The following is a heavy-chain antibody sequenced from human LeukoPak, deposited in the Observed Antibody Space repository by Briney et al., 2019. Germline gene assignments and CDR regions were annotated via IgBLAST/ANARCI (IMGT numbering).Heavy chain of an antibody. D-gene: IGHD2-15*01. J-gene: IGHJ5*02. CDR1: GYTFTGYY. V-gene: IGHV1-2*02. CDR2: INPNSGGT. Sequence: ASVKVSCKASGYTFTGYYMHWVRQAPGQGLEWMGWINPNSGGTNYAQKFQGRVTMTRDASISTAYMELSRLRSDDPAVYYCARVGSYCSGGSCNGYNWFDPWGQGTLVTVSS. CDR3: ARVGSYCSGGSCNGYNWFDP.